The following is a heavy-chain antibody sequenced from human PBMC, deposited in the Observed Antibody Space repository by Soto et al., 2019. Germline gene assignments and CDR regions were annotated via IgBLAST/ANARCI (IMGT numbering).Heavy chain of an antibody. CDR1: GGTFSSYA. V-gene: IGHV1-69*06. J-gene: IGHJ3*02. CDR3: ASVATNRGAFAI. Sequence: AAVKVSCKASGGTFSSYAISWGRQAPGQGLEWMGGIIPIFGTANYAQKFQGRVTITADKSTSTAYMELSSLRSEDTAVYYCASVATNRGAFAIWGQGTIVIGSS. D-gene: IGHD5-12*01. CDR2: IIPIFGTA.